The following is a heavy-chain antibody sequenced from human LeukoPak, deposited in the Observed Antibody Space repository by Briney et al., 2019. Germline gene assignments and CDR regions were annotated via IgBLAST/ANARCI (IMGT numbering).Heavy chain of an antibody. CDR3: AARFLEWFLQYIYDAFDI. Sequence: ASVKVSCKASGGTFSSYAISWVRQAPGQGLEWMGGIIPVFGTANYAQKFQGRVTITADESTSTAYMELSSLRSEDTAVYYCAARFLEWFLQYIYDAFDIWGQGTMVTVSS. V-gene: IGHV1-69*13. D-gene: IGHD3-3*01. CDR2: IIPVFGTA. J-gene: IGHJ3*02. CDR1: GGTFSSYA.